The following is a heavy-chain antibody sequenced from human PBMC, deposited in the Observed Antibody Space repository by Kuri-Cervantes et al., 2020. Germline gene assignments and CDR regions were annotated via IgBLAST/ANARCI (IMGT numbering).Heavy chain of an antibody. CDR1: GGSFSDYY. Sequence: SQTLSLTCAVYGGSFSDYYWNWIRQPPGKGLEWIGYTYYSGSTYYNPSLKSRVTISVDTSKNQFSLKLSSVTAADTAVYYCASQWGYYNYFDCWGQGTLVTVSS. D-gene: IGHD3-9*01. J-gene: IGHJ4*02. CDR3: ASQWGYYNYFDC. CDR2: TYYSGST. V-gene: IGHV4-30-4*08.